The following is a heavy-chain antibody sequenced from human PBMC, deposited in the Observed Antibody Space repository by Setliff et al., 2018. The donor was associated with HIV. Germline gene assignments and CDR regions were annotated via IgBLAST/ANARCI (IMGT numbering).Heavy chain of an antibody. J-gene: IGHJ5*02. V-gene: IGHV1-2*06. CDR1: GYTFTGYY. CDR2: INPNSGGT. Sequence: ASVKVSCKASGYTFTGYYMHWVRQAPGQGLEWMGRINPNSGGTNYAQKFQGRVTMTRDTSISTAYMELSRLRSDDTAVYYCARDRRVVAATRMYNWFDPWGQGTRVTAPQ. D-gene: IGHD2-15*01. CDR3: ARDRRVVAATRMYNWFDP.